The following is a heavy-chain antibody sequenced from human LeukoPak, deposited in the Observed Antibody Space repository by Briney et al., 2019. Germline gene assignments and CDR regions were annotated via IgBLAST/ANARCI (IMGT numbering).Heavy chain of an antibody. V-gene: IGHV3-30*02. CDR3: ADDMGYDRYFDY. J-gene: IGHJ4*01. Sequence: GGSLRLSCAASGFTFSSYGMHWVRQAPGKGLEGVAFIRYDGSNKYYADSVKGRFTISRDNSKNTLYLQMNSLRAEDTAVYYCADDMGYDRYFDYWGQGTLVTVSS. D-gene: IGHD2-8*01. CDR2: IRYDGSNK. CDR1: GFTFSSYG.